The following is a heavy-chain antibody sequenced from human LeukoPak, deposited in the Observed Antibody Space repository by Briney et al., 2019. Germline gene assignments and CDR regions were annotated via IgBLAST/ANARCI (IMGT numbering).Heavy chain of an antibody. Sequence: ASVKVSCTASGYTFITYGIAWVRQAPGQGLEWMGWISVYNGNTRYPEKVQGRVTMTTDTSTSTAYMELRSLRSDDTAVYYCARGYYYGSGSHYNGDYFDFWGQGTLVTVSS. J-gene: IGHJ4*02. D-gene: IGHD3-10*01. V-gene: IGHV1-18*01. CDR2: ISVYNGNT. CDR3: ARGYYYGSGSHYNGDYFDF. CDR1: GYTFITYG.